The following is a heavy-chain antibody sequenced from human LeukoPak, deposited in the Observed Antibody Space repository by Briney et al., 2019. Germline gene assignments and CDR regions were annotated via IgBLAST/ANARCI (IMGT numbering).Heavy chain of an antibody. CDR1: GFTFSSYW. Sequence: GGSLRLPCAASGFTFSSYWMSWVRQAPGKGLEWVANIKQDGSEKYYVDSVKGRFTISRDNAKNSLYLQMNSLRAEDTAVYYCARPHSGYSYGSNYWGQGTLVTVSS. CDR3: ARPHSGYSYGSNY. V-gene: IGHV3-7*03. J-gene: IGHJ4*02. CDR2: IKQDGSEK. D-gene: IGHD5-18*01.